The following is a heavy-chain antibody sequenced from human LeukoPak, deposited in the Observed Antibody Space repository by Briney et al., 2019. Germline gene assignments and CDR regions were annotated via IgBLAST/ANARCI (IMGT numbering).Heavy chain of an antibody. Sequence: GGSLRLSCTASGFKFSSFSMSWARQAPGKGLEWLSYVSSTSSAIYYAASVKGRFTISRDNAKNSLYLQMDSLRAEDTAIYYCARVIGSYGDSAYWGQGTLVTVSS. J-gene: IGHJ4*02. CDR1: GFKFSSFS. CDR2: VSSTSSAI. D-gene: IGHD3-16*01. V-gene: IGHV3-48*04. CDR3: ARVIGSYGDSAY.